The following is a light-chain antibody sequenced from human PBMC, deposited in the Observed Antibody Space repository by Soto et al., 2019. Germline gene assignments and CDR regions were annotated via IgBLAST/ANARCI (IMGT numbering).Light chain of an antibody. CDR1: QSLLHNNGYNY. Sequence: DIVMTQSPLSLPVTPGEPASISCRSSQSLLHNNGYNYLDWYLQKPGQSPQLLIYVGSNRASGVTDRCSGTGSGTEFTLKIRRVEAEDVGFYYCMQSLEAPYTFGQGTKLEIK. J-gene: IGKJ1*01. V-gene: IGKV2-28*01. CDR3: MQSLEAPYT. CDR2: VGS.